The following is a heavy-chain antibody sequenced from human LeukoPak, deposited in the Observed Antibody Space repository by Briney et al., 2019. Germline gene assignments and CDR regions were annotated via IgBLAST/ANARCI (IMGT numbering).Heavy chain of an antibody. D-gene: IGHD2-2*01. J-gene: IGHJ4*02. CDR3: ARHEPGYCSSTSCYEPIDY. V-gene: IGHV5-51*01. CDR2: IYPGDSDT. CDR1: GYSFTSYW. Sequence: GESLKISCKGSGYSFTSYWIGWVRQMPGKGLYWMGIIYPGDSDTSYNPSFQGQVTISADKPIRPAYLQWNSLKASDTAMYYCARHEPGYCSSTSCYEPIDYWGQGTLVTVSS.